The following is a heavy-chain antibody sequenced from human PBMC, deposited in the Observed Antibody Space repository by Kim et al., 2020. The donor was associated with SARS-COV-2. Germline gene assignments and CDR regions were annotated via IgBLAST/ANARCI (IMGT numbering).Heavy chain of an antibody. J-gene: IGHJ4*01. CDR3: ARDGGIVVARYYFDY. CDR2: ISYDGSNK. CDR1: GFTFSSYA. V-gene: IGHV3-30*04. Sequence: GGSLRLSCAASGFTFSSYAMHWVRQAPGKGLEWVAVISYDGSNKYYADSVKGRFTISRDNSKNTLYLQMNSLRAEDTAVYYCARDGGIVVARYYFDYWG. D-gene: IGHD3-22*01.